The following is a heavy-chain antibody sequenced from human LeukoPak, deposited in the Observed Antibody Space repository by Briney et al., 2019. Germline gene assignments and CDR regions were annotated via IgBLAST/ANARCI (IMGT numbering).Heavy chain of an antibody. V-gene: IGHV3-13*01. D-gene: IGHD5-24*01. J-gene: IGHJ4*02. Sequence: PGGSLRLSCAASGFTFSSYDMHWVRQATGKGLEWVSAIGTAGDTYYPGSVKGRFTISRENAKNSLYLQMNSLRAEDTAVYYCARDDRDGYNWAWFDYWGQGTLVTVSS. CDR2: IGTAGDT. CDR3: ARDDRDGYNWAWFDY. CDR1: GFTFSSYD.